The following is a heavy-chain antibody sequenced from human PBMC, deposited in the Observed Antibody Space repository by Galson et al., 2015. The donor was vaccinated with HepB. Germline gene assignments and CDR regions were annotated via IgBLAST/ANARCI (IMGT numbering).Heavy chain of an antibody. CDR3: AKSGSYYRHLDS. D-gene: IGHD3-10*01. J-gene: IGHJ4*02. CDR2: ISDSGGKT. CDR1: GFIFGGYD. V-gene: IGHV3-23*01. Sequence: SLRLSCATSGFIFGGYDMSWVRQAPGKGLEWVSRISDSGGKTDYADSVKGRFTMSRDNSKSTVHLQMRSLSADDTATYYCAKSGSYYRHLDSWGQGTLVAVSS.